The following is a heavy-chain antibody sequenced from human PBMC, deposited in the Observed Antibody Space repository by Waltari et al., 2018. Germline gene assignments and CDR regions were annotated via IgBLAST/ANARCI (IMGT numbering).Heavy chain of an antibody. D-gene: IGHD3-22*01. J-gene: IGHJ4*02. CDR1: AFTFSSHW. V-gene: IGHV3-74*01. Sequence: EVPLVESGGGLVQPGGSLRLSCAASAFTFSSHWMYWVRQTPGKGRVWGEGSKSDGRSTRYAAAGEGRGTISRDNGKNTLYLQMNSLRSEDTAVYYCVRDSSGTYWGQGTQVTVSA. CDR3: VRDSSGTY. CDR2: SKSDGRST.